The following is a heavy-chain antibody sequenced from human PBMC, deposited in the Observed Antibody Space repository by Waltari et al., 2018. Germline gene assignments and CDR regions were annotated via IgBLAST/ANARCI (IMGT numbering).Heavy chain of an antibody. CDR1: GDSITSGTYY. CDR2: IYHSGST. V-gene: IGHV4-39*07. J-gene: IGHJ5*02. Sequence: QLQLQESGPGLVKPSETLSLTCTVTGDSITSGTYYWGWIRQPPGKGLEWITTIYHSGSTYYNPSLKSRVTISLDTSKNQFSLKLSSVTAADTAVYYCARTKCSGTYLGWFDPWGQGILVTVSS. CDR3: ARTKCSGTYLGWFDP. D-gene: IGHD3-10*02.